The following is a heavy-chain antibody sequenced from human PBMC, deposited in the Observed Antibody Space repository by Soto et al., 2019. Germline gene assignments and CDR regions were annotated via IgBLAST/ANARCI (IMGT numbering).Heavy chain of an antibody. J-gene: IGHJ6*03. CDR2: INAGNGNT. V-gene: IGHV1-3*01. CDR1: GYTFTSYA. CDR3: ARSLQWLPLYGAYYYYMDV. D-gene: IGHD3-22*01. Sequence: ASVKVSCKASGYTFTSYAMHWVRQAPGQRLEWMGWINAGNGNTKYSQKFQGRVTITRDTSASTAYMELSSLRSEDTAVYYCARSLQWLPLYGAYYYYMDVWGIGTTVSVSS.